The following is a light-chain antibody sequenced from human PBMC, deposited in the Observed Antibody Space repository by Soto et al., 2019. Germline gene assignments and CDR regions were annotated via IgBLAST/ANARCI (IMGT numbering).Light chain of an antibody. J-gene: IGKJ1*01. Sequence: DTQMTQSTSTLSASVGDRVTITCRASQSISSWLAWYQQKPGKAPKLLIYDASSLESGVPSRFSGSGSGTEFTLTITSLQPDDFATYYCQQYNSYGTFGQGTKVDI. CDR2: DAS. V-gene: IGKV1-5*01. CDR1: QSISSW. CDR3: QQYNSYGT.